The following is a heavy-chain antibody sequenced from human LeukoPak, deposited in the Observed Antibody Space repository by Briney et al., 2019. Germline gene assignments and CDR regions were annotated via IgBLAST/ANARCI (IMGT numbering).Heavy chain of an antibody. CDR3: TRITIHGNSDY. CDR2: IFYSGST. D-gene: IGHD5-24*01. V-gene: IGHV4-39*07. Sequence: SETLPLTCTVSDGSISTGRYYWGWIRQPPVKGLEWIGSIFYSGSTYYNPSLKSRVTFSLDMSKNQFSLKLDSVTAADTAMYYCTRITIHGNSDYWGQGTLVTVSS. J-gene: IGHJ4*02. CDR1: DGSISTGRYY.